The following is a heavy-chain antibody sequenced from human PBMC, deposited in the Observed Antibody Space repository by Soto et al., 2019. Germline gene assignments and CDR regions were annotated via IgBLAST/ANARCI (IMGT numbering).Heavy chain of an antibody. CDR2: ISSRATGI. Sequence: EVKLVESGGGLVQPGGSLRISCAASGFTFRSYEMNWVRQAPGKGLEWVSYISSRATGIFYADSVKGRFTISRDDANNSLYLQMNSLRDEDTAIYYCARPRAFDGYEGGYFFDLWGQGTVVTVSS. J-gene: IGHJ4*02. CDR3: ARPRAFDGYEGGYFFDL. D-gene: IGHD5-12*01. CDR1: GFTFRSYE. V-gene: IGHV3-48*03.